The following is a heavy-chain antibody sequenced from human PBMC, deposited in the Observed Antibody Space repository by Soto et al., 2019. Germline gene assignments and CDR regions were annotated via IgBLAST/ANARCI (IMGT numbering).Heavy chain of an antibody. Sequence: GGFLRLSCAASGFTFSSYGMHWVRQAPGKGLEWVAVISYDGSNKYYADSVKGRFTISRDNSKNTLYLQMNSLRAEDTAVYYCARVYGMDVWGQGTTVTVSS. J-gene: IGHJ6*02. CDR2: ISYDGSNK. CDR3: ARVYGMDV. V-gene: IGHV3-30*03. CDR1: GFTFSSYG.